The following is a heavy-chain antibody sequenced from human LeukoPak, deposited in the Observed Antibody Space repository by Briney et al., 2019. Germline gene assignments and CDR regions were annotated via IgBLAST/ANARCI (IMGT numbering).Heavy chain of an antibody. CDR3: ARIRCGHSGSVCYNH. V-gene: IGHV4-34*01. Sequence: SETLSLTCGVFGVSINDYYWSWIRQSPGKGLEWIGEISHTEGTRYNPSLESRVTMSVGTSENQLFLKLIFVTAADTAVYYCARIRCGHSGSVCYNHWGLGTLVTVSS. D-gene: IGHD2-21*01. CDR1: GVSINDYY. CDR2: ISHTEGT. J-gene: IGHJ4*02.